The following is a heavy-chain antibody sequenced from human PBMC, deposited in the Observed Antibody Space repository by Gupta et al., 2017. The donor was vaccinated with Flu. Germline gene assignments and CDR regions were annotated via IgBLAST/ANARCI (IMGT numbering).Heavy chain of an antibody. CDR2: ISSSGTHI. CDR3: TRNQQWLDY. Sequence: EVKRVESGAGLVKPGGCLSLARAPSGFTFSGAGMSWVRQAPGKGQEWVSSISSSGTHIYNADSLKGRLTISRDNAKNSLFLQMNSLRVDDTAVYYCTRNQQWLDYWGQGALVTVSS. J-gene: IGHJ4*02. D-gene: IGHD6-19*01. CDR1: GFTFSGAG. V-gene: IGHV3-21*06.